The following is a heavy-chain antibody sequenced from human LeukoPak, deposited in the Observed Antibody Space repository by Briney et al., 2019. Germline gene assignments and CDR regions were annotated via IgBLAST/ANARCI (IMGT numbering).Heavy chain of an antibody. CDR2: IYTSGST. CDR1: GCSISSYY. J-gene: IGHJ5*02. CDR3: ARRVVFRQNRGYCSGGSCQNWFDP. Sequence: SETLSLTCTVSGCSISSYYWRWIRQPPGKGLEWIGYIYTSGSTNYNPYLKSRVTISVDTSKNQCSLKLSSVTAADTAVYYCARRVVFRQNRGYCSGGSCQNWFDPWGQGTLVTVSS. D-gene: IGHD2-15*01. V-gene: IGHV4-4*09.